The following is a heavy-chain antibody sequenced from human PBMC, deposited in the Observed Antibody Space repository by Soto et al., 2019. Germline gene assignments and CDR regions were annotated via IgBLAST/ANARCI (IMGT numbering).Heavy chain of an antibody. V-gene: IGHV1-58*01. J-gene: IGHJ6*02. CDR1: GFTFTSSA. CDR2: IVVGSGNT. CDR3: AADKFTLRYYFSAMHV. Sequence: SVKVSCKASGFTFTSSAVQWVRQARGQRLEWIGWIVVGSGNTNYAQKFQERVTITRDMSTSTAYMELSSLRSEDTAAYYCAADKFTLRYYFSAMHVRARGTTVPGSS.